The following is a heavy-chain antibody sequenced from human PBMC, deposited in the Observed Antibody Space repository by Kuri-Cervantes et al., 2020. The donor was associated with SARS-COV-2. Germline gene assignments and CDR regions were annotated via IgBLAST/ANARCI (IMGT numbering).Heavy chain of an antibody. CDR3: ATGYSSRGGFDP. CDR1: GGSISNSNW. CDR2: IYHSGST. Sequence: SETLSLTCAVSGGSISNSNWWSWVRQPPGKGLEWIGEIYHSGSTNYNPSLKSRVTISVDKSKNQFSLKLSSVTAADTAVYYCATGYSSRGGFDPWGQGTLVTVSS. D-gene: IGHD6-13*01. V-gene: IGHV4-4*02. J-gene: IGHJ5*02.